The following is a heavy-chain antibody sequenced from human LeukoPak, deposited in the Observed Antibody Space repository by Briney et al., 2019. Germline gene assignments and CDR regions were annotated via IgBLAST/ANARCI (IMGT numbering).Heavy chain of an antibody. D-gene: IGHD2-2*01. CDR1: GGSISSGGYS. CDR3: ARHPWEPAASSVTDY. V-gene: IGHV4-30-2*01. J-gene: IGHJ4*02. CDR2: IYHSGST. Sequence: PSQTLSLTCAVSGGSISSGGYSWSWIRQPPGKGLEWIGYIYHSGSTYYNPSLKSRVTISVDRSKNQFSLKLSSVTAADTAVYYCARHPWEPAASSVTDYWGQGTLVTVSS.